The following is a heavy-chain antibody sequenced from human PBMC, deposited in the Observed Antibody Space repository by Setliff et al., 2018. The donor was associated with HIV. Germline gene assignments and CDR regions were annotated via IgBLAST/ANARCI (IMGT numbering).Heavy chain of an antibody. D-gene: IGHD3-22*01. CDR2: MSLTRDT. Sequence: SCTVSGASISGSYWIWIRQPPGKGLEWIGYMSLTRDTKYNPSLNSRVTTSIDTSKNQFSLELRSVTAADTAVYYCARHYDSSGYGNYFDDWGRGILVTV. J-gene: IGHJ4*02. CDR3: ARHYDSSGYGNYFDD. V-gene: IGHV4-59*08. CDR1: GASISGSY.